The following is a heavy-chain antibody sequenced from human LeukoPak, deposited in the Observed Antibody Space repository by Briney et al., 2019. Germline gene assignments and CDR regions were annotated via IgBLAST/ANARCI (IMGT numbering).Heavy chain of an antibody. J-gene: IGHJ3*02. Sequence: GGSLRLSCAASEFSFSNYWMSWVRQAPGKGLEWVANIKKDGSEKYYVDSVKGRFTISRDNAKNSLFLQMNSLRAEDTAVYYCASTYVVVTAVHDAFHIWGQGTMVTVSS. CDR2: IKKDGSEK. D-gene: IGHD2-21*02. CDR3: ASTYVVVTAVHDAFHI. V-gene: IGHV3-7*01. CDR1: EFSFSNYW.